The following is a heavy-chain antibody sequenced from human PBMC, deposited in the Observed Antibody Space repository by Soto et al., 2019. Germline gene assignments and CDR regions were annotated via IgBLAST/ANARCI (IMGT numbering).Heavy chain of an antibody. CDR1: GFSLSTRGVG. D-gene: IGHD5-18*01. J-gene: IGHJ4*02. V-gene: IGHV2-5*02. Sequence: QITLKESGPTLVKPTQTLTLTCTFSGFSLSTRGVGVGWIRQPPGKALEWLALLYWDDDKGYSPSLKSRFTITKDTSKNQVVLTVTNMDPVDTATYYCAHRPRGYSYYFDYWGQGTLVTVSS. CDR2: LYWDDDK. CDR3: AHRPRGYSYYFDY.